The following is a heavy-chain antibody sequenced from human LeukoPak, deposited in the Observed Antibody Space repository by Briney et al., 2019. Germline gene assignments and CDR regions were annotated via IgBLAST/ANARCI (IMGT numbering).Heavy chain of an antibody. V-gene: IGHV4-34*01. D-gene: IGHD2-2*01. CDR3: ARGRSNQGYCSSTSCYHAFDI. CDR1: GGSISSYY. Sequence: KPSETLSLTCTVSGGSISSYYWSWIRQPPGKGLEWIGEINHSGSTNYNPSLKSRVTISVDTSKNQFSLKLSSVTAADTAVYYCARGRSNQGYCSSTSCYHAFDIWGQGTMVTVSS. CDR2: INHSGST. J-gene: IGHJ3*02.